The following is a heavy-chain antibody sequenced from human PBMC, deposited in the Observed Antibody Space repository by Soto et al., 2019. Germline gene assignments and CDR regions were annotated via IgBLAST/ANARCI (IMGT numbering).Heavy chain of an antibody. J-gene: IGHJ6*02. CDR3: AWIFIVGRRYSFSYYASGV. CDR2: IFYSGST. CDR1: GGSISISSYY. V-gene: IGHV4-39*01. D-gene: IGHD3-16*02. Sequence: SDTLSLTCTVSGGSISISSYYWGWILHPPGKGLEWIGSIFYSGSTYYNPSLKSRVTISVDTSQNQFSLKLSSVTAADTAGYYCAWIFIVGRRYSFSYYASGVWVQGPTVT.